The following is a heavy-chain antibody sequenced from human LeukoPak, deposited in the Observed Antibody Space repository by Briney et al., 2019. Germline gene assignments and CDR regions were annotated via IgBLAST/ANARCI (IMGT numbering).Heavy chain of an antibody. V-gene: IGHV1-2*02. CDR2: VNPNSDGT. CDR1: GGTFSSYA. J-gene: IGHJ3*02. CDR3: ARFSDILTGYLSPFI. D-gene: IGHD3-9*01. Sequence: ASVKVSCKASGGTFSSYAISWVRQAPGQGLEWMGWVNPNSDGTNYAQKFHGRVTMTRDTSISTAYMELTRLTSDDTAVYYCARFSDILTGYLSPFIWGQGTMVTVSS.